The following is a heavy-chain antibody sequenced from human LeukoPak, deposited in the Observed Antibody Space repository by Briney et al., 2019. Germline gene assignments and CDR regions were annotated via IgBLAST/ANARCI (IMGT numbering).Heavy chain of an antibody. CDR2: ISTDGRHK. Sequence: GGSLRLSCATSGFTFSNYEMNWVRRAPGKGLEWVAVISTDGRHKHYVDSVKGRFTVSRDNSKSTLYLQMDTLGAEDSAIYYYAKEHMEDYYYYMDVWGRGTTVTVSS. J-gene: IGHJ6*03. V-gene: IGHV3-30*18. CDR1: GFTFSNYE. CDR3: AKEHMEDYYYYMDV. D-gene: IGHD2-21*01.